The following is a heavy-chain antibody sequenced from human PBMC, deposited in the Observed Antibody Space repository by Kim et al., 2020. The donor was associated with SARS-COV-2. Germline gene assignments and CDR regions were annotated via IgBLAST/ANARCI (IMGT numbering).Heavy chain of an antibody. J-gene: IGHJ4*02. CDR3: ARDGRSVAYYFDY. CDR1: GYTFTSYC. Sequence: ASVKVSCKASGYTFTSYCLHWVRQAPGQSLEWMGWINVANTNTHYSENFQGRVTISRDTSATTVYIELSSLRSEDTAVYYCARDGRSVAYYFDYWGQGTLVTVSA. CDR2: INVANTNT. V-gene: IGHV1-3*01.